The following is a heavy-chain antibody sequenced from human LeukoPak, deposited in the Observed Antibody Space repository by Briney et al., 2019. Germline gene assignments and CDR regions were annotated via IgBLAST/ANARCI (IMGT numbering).Heavy chain of an antibody. CDR2: INPNSGGT. V-gene: IGHV1-2*02. CDR3: ARVLFYSSGNKSNRVDY. D-gene: IGHD6-19*01. Sequence: ASVKVSCKASGYTFTGYYIHWVRQAPGQGLEWMGWINPNSGGTNNALKFQGRVTMTRDTSISTAYMELSRLRSDDTAVYYCARVLFYSSGNKSNRVDYWGQGTLVTVSS. J-gene: IGHJ4*02. CDR1: GYTFTGYY.